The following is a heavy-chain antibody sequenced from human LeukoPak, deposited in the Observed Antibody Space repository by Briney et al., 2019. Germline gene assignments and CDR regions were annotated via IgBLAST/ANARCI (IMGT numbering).Heavy chain of an antibody. D-gene: IGHD4-11*01. V-gene: IGHV3-33*06. CDR3: ANDAQRGFDYSNSLDN. Sequence: GGSLRLSCATSGFTFSHYGMHWVRQAPGKGLEGVAVIWSDGSNRYYGDPVKGRFTISRDNFQRTVYLQMNSLRAEDTAVYYCANDAQRGFDYSNSLDNWGQGTLVTVPS. J-gene: IGHJ4*02. CDR2: IWSDGSNR. CDR1: GFTFSHYG.